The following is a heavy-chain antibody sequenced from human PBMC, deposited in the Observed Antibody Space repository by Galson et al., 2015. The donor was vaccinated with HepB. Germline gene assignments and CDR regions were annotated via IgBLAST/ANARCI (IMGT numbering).Heavy chain of an antibody. J-gene: IGHJ4*02. D-gene: IGHD5-12*01. CDR1: GFTLGSYA. Sequence: SLILSCAASGFTLGSYAMNWVRQAPGTRLEWVSGTGVPDGSIYYANSVKGLFTISRDNSKNTLYLQVNGLRVEDTAIYYCAKGRPERPPEHRGYDLPDYWGQGTLVTVSS. CDR3: AKGRPERPPEHRGYDLPDY. V-gene: IGHV3-23*01. CDR2: TGVPDGSI.